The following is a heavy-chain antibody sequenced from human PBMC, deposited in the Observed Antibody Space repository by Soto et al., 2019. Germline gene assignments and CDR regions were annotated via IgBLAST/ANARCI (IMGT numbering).Heavy chain of an antibody. D-gene: IGHD3-22*01. Sequence: QVQLVQSGTEVKKPGASVKVSCKASGYRFTHYVIHSVRQAPGQRLEWMGWIGAGDGKTYYSQNFQGRVSITRDTSASIVYMELSSLISEDTAVYYCVRDYASDSGVHLDFWGQGTLVTVSS. CDR3: VRDYASDSGVHLDF. J-gene: IGHJ4*02. V-gene: IGHV1-3*01. CDR1: GYRFTHYV. CDR2: IGAGDGKT.